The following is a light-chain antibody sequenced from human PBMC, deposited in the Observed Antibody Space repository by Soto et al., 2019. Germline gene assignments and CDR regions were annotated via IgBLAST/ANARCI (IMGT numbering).Light chain of an antibody. CDR1: QSISTW. CDR3: QQYNSYSEWT. V-gene: IGKV1-5*03. J-gene: IGKJ1*01. CDR2: KAS. Sequence: DIQMTQSPSTLSASVGDRVTITCRASQSISTWLAWYPQKAGKAPKLLIYKASTLESGVPSRFSGSGSGTEFTLTITSLQPDDFATYYCQQYNSYSEWTFGQGTKLELK.